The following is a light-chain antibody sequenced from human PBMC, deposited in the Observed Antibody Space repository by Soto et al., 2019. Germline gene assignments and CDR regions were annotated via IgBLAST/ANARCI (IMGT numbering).Light chain of an antibody. CDR3: MQTLQPLYT. CDR2: LGS. V-gene: IGKV2-28*01. Sequence: EIVMTQSPLSLPVTPGEPASISCRSSQSLLHSNGYNYLHWYLQKPGQSPQLLIYLGSNRASGVPDRFSGSGSGTDFTLKISRVEAEDVGVYYCMQTLQPLYTFGQGTKLEIK. J-gene: IGKJ2*01. CDR1: QSLLHSNGYNY.